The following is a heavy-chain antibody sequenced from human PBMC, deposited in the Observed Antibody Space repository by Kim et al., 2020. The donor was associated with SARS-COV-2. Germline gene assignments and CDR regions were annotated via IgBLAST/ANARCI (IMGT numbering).Heavy chain of an antibody. J-gene: IGHJ3*02. Sequence: ASVKVSCKASGYTFTSYAMNWVRQAPGQGLEWMGWINTNTGNPTYAQGFTGRFVFSLDTSVSTAYLQISSLKAEDTAVYYCARDLGVAAAARGDAFDIWGQGTMVTVSS. V-gene: IGHV7-4-1*02. CDR2: INTNTGNP. D-gene: IGHD6-13*01. CDR3: ARDLGVAAAARGDAFDI. CDR1: GYTFTSYA.